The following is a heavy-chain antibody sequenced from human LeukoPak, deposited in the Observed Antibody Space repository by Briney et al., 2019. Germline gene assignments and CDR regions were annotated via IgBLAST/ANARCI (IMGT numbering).Heavy chain of an antibody. Sequence: LAGGSLRLSCAASGFTFSKYWMLWVRQAPGKGLESVSRINTDGTVTTYADSAKGRFTVSRDNADNTMFLQMNSVRDEDTAVYYCATKQWLAPPPDSWGQGTPVTVSS. CDR3: ATKQWLAPPPDS. D-gene: IGHD6-19*01. V-gene: IGHV3-74*01. CDR1: GFTFSKYW. CDR2: INTDGTVT. J-gene: IGHJ4*02.